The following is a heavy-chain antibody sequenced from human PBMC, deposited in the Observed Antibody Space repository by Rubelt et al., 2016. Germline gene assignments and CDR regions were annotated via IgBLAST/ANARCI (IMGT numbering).Heavy chain of an antibody. V-gene: IGHV4-39*07. CDR3: ARFASTPFDWWYFDL. CDR1: GGSISSSSYY. J-gene: IGHJ2*01. CDR2: IYYSGST. D-gene: IGHD3-9*01. Sequence: QLQLQESGPGLVKPSETLSLTCTVSGGSISSSSYYWGWIRQPPGKGLEWIGSIYYSGSTYYNPSLKSRVTISVDTSKNQFALKLSSVTAADTAVYYCARFASTPFDWWYFDLWGRGSLVTVSS.